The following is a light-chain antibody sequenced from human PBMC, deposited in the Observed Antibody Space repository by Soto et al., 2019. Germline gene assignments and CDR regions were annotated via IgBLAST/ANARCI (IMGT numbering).Light chain of an antibody. J-gene: IGLJ1*01. V-gene: IGLV2-14*03. Sequence: QSVLTQPASVSGSPGQSITISCTGTSSDVGGYNYVSWYQQHPGKAPKLMIYDVSNRPSGVSNRFSGSTSGNTASLTISGLQAEDEADYYCSSYTSSSTYVFGTGAKSPS. CDR2: DVS. CDR1: SSDVGGYNY. CDR3: SSYTSSSTYV.